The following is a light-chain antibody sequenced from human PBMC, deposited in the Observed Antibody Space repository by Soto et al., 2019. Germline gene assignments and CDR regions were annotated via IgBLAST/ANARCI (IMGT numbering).Light chain of an antibody. Sequence: DVQMTQSPSSLSAFVGDRVTITCRASQGIAPFLAWIQQKPGKVPKLLIYATSTLQSGVLSRFSGSGSGTDFTLTINSLQPEDVGTYYCQKYNSAPLSFGGGTKVEIK. CDR2: ATS. CDR1: QGIAPF. CDR3: QKYNSAPLS. V-gene: IGKV1-27*01. J-gene: IGKJ4*01.